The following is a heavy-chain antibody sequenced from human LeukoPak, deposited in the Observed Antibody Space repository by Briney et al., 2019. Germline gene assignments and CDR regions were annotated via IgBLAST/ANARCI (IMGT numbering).Heavy chain of an antibody. CDR1: GGSISSGSYY. CDR3: ARETTVVNRREYNWFDP. V-gene: IGHV4-39*07. Sequence: SETLSLTCTVSGGSISSGSYYWGWIRQTPGKGLEWIGNIYSSGSTYYNPSLKSRVTISMDTSKNHFSLKLNSLTAADTAVYYCARETTVVNRREYNWFDPWGQGTLVTVSS. J-gene: IGHJ5*02. D-gene: IGHD4-23*01. CDR2: IYSSGST.